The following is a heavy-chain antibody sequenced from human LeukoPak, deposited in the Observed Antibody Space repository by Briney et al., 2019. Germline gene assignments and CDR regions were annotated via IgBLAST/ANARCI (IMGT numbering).Heavy chain of an antibody. V-gene: IGHV3-30-3*01. CDR3: ARDASRAMDV. Sequence: GGSLRLSCAGSGFIFSSYAMHWVRQAPGKGLEWVAVISYDGSTKYYGDSVKGRFTISRDNSKNTLYVQMNSLRAEDTAVYYCARDASRAMDVWGQGTTVTVSS. J-gene: IGHJ6*02. CDR2: ISYDGSTK. CDR1: GFIFSSYA.